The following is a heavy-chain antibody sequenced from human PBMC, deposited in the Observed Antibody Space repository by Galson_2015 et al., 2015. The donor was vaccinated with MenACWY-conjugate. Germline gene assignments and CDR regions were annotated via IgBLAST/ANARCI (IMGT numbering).Heavy chain of an antibody. CDR2: ISDGSGTI. V-gene: IGHV3-48*01. CDR1: GFTLSRYS. J-gene: IGHJ2*01. CDR3: ASWRYSSGWY. Sequence: SLRLSCAASGFTLSRYSMNWVRQAPGKGLEWLSYISDGSGTIFYADSVKGRFTISRDNAKNSLYLEMNSLRAEDTAVYYCASWRYSSGWY. D-gene: IGHD6-19*01.